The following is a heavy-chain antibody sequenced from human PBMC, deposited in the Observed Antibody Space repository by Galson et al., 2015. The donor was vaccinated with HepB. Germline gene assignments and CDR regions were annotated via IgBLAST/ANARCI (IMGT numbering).Heavy chain of an antibody. CDR1: GFTFSSYS. J-gene: IGHJ6*02. CDR2: ISSSSTI. D-gene: IGHD3-3*01. CDR3: ARFFVGPYGMDV. V-gene: IGHV3-48*01. Sequence: SLRLSCAASGFTFSSYSMNWVRQAPGKGLEWVSYISSSSTIYYADSVKGRFTISRDNAKNSLYLQMNSLRAEDTAVYYCARFFVGPYGMDVWGQGTTVTVSS.